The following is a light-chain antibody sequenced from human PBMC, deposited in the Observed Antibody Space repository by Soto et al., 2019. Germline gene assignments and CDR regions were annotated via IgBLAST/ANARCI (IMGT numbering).Light chain of an antibody. CDR1: QSVSNN. V-gene: IGKV3-15*01. CDR3: QQYNNWPPWT. J-gene: IGKJ1*01. CDR2: GAS. Sequence: ESVLTQSPGTLSLSPGERATLSCRAIQSVSNNYLAWYQQKPGQAPRLLIYGASTRATDIPARFSGSGSGTEFTLTISSLQSEDFAVYYCQQYNNWPPWTFGQRTNV.